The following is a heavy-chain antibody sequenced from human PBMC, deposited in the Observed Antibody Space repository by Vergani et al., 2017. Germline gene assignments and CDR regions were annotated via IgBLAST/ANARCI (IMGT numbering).Heavy chain of an antibody. Sequence: QVQLVESGGGVVQRGGSLRLSCATSGFTLSNYDMQWIRQGPGKGLEFVAFIQFDGSNHYYADSVKGRFTLSGDFSKKTLYLQMNSLRTDDTATYYCAKHFRGWGIDYWGQGTQVIVSS. J-gene: IGHJ4*02. CDR3: AKHFRGWGIDY. V-gene: IGHV3-30*02. CDR1: GFTLSNYD. D-gene: IGHD3-16*01. CDR2: IQFDGSNH.